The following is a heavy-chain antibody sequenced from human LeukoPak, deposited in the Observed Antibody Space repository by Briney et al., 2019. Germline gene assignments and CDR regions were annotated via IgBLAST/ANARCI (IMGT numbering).Heavy chain of an antibody. CDR2: IYHSGST. J-gene: IGHJ2*01. CDR1: GGSISSGGYY. D-gene: IGHD3-3*01. Sequence: RSSETLSLTCTVSGGSISSGGYYWSWIRQPPGKGLEWIGYIYHSGSTYYNPSLKSRVTISVDTSKNQFSLKLSSVTAADTAVYYCASLRITIFGVVPPFDLWGRGTLVTVSS. CDR3: ASLRITIFGVVPPFDL. V-gene: IGHV4-30-2*01.